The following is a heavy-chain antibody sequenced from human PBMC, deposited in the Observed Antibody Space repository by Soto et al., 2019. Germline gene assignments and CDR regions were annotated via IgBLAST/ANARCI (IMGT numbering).Heavy chain of an antibody. CDR2: INAGNGNT. CDR1: GYTFANSA. CDR3: TRDGPVVGATDFDY. V-gene: IGHV1-3*01. J-gene: IGHJ4*02. D-gene: IGHD1-26*01. Sequence: GASVKVSCKASGYTFANSAMHWVRQAPGQSLEGMGWINAGNGNTRYSEKFQGRVALTRDTSASTGFMELSSLRSEDTAVYYCTRDGPVVGATDFDYWGQGTLVTVSS.